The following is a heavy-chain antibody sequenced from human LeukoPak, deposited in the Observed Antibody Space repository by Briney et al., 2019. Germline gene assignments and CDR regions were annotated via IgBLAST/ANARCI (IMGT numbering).Heavy chain of an antibody. Sequence: KPSETLSLTCTVSGGSISSYYWSWIRQPPGKGLEWIGYIYYSGSTNYNPSLKSRVTISVDTSKNQFSLKLSSVTAADTAVYYCARQYSGYDSGGPYFDYWGQGTLVTVSS. CDR3: ARQYSGYDSGGPYFDY. V-gene: IGHV4-59*08. CDR1: GGSISSYY. J-gene: IGHJ4*02. CDR2: IYYSGST. D-gene: IGHD5-12*01.